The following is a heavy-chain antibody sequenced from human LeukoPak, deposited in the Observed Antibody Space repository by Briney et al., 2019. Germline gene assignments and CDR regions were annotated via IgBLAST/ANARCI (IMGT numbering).Heavy chain of an antibody. CDR1: GGSFSGYY. CDR3: AKSGYNRFDY. D-gene: IGHD1-14*01. Sequence: ETLSLTCAVYGGSFSGYYWSWVRQAPGKGLEWVSNISGSGSGGSTYYADSVKGRFTISRDNSKNTLYLQMNSLRAEDTAVYYCAKSGYNRFDYWGQGTLVTVSS. V-gene: IGHV3-23*01. CDR2: ISGSGSGGST. J-gene: IGHJ4*02.